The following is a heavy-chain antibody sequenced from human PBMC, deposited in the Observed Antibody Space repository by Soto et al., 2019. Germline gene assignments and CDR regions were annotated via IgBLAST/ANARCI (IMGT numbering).Heavy chain of an antibody. J-gene: IGHJ6*01. D-gene: IGHD3-3*01. Sequence: ASVKVSCKASGGTFSSYAISWVRQAPGQGLEWMGGIIPIFGTANYAQKFQGRVTITADESTSTAYMELSSLRSEDTAVYYCARSRYDFWSGYSSHYGMDVWGQGTTVNVSS. CDR2: IIPIFGTA. CDR1: GGTFSSYA. CDR3: ARSRYDFWSGYSSHYGMDV. V-gene: IGHV1-69*13.